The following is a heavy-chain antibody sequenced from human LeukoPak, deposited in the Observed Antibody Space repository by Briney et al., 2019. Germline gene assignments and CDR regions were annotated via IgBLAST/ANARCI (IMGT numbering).Heavy chain of an antibody. Sequence: GGSLRLSCAASGFTFSSYAMHWVRQAPGKGLEYVSAISSNGGSTYYANSVKGRFTISRDNSKNTLYLQMGSLRAEDTAVYYCAREIRLYGSREYYYYMDVWGKGTTVTVSS. J-gene: IGHJ6*03. V-gene: IGHV3-64*01. CDR3: AREIRLYGSREYYYYMDV. CDR1: GFTFSSYA. D-gene: IGHD4-23*01. CDR2: ISSNGGST.